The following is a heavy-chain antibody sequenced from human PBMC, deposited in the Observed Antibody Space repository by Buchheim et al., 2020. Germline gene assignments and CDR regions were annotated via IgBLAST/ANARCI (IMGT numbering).Heavy chain of an antibody. CDR2: IKPDTGVT. Sequence: QVQLVQSGPDIKKPGASMKVSCKASGFIFTDHYLHWIRQAPGQGLEWVGWIKPDTGVTNYALKFQGRVTLATDTSISTLYIELNRLTSDDTAIYYWARDFDWGPDYWGQGTL. D-gene: IGHD3-9*01. CDR3: ARDFDWGPDY. J-gene: IGHJ4*02. V-gene: IGHV1-2*02. CDR1: GFIFTDHY.